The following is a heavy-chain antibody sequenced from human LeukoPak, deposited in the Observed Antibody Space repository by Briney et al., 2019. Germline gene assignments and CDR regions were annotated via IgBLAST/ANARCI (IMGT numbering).Heavy chain of an antibody. J-gene: IGHJ4*02. CDR3: ARAPYGDNGYTAEVADY. Sequence: GGSLRLSCAASGLTVRNNYMSWVRQSPGKGLEWGSVIYSDGSTYYKDSVKGRFTISRDTSKNTLSLQMSSLRVEDTAVYYCARAPYGDNGYTAEVADYWGQGTLVTVSS. D-gene: IGHD3-16*01. CDR1: GLTVRNNY. V-gene: IGHV3-53*01. CDR2: IYSDGST.